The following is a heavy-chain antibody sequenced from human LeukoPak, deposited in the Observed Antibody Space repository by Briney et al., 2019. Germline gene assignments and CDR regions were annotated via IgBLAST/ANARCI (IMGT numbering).Heavy chain of an antibody. Sequence: GGSLRLSCAASGFTFSSYWMSWVRQAPGEGLEWVANIKQDGSEKYYVDSVKGRFTISRDNAKNSLYLQMNSLRAEDTAVYYCASGYDFWSGYFGLDYWGQGTLSPSPQ. J-gene: IGHJ4*02. CDR3: ASGYDFWSGYFGLDY. D-gene: IGHD3-3*01. CDR2: IKQDGSEK. CDR1: GFTFSSYW. V-gene: IGHV3-7*01.